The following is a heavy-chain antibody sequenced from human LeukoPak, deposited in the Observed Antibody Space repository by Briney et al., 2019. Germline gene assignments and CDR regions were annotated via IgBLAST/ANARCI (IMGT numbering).Heavy chain of an antibody. CDR3: ARGRLLWFGESPHYYGMDV. V-gene: IGHV1-69*13. J-gene: IGHJ6*02. CDR1: GGTFSSYA. D-gene: IGHD3-10*01. Sequence: GASVTVSCKASGGTFSSYAISWVRQAPGQGLEWMGGIIPIFGTANYAQKFQGRVTITADESTSTAYMELSSLRSEDTAVYYCARGRLLWFGESPHYYGMDVWGQGTTVTVSS. CDR2: IIPIFGTA.